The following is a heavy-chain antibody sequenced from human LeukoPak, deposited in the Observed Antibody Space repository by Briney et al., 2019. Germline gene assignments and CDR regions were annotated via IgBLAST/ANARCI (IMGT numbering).Heavy chain of an antibody. CDR3: ARHGPYLGRLGWFDP. CDR1: SGSISSYY. Sequence: SETLSLTCTVSSGSISSYYWSWIRQPPGKGLEWVGYIYYTGSANYNPSLKSRVTISVDTSKNQFSLNLSSVTAADTAVYYCARHGPYLGRLGWFDPWGQGTLVTVSS. CDR2: IYYTGSA. D-gene: IGHD1-26*01. J-gene: IGHJ5*02. V-gene: IGHV4-59*08.